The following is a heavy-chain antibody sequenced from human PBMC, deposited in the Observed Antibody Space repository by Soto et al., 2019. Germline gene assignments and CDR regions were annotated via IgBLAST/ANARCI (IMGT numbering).Heavy chain of an antibody. V-gene: IGHV3-23*01. D-gene: IGHD6-13*01. J-gene: IGHJ5*02. Sequence: GGSLRLSCAASGFTFSSYAMSWVRQAPGKGLEWVSAISGSGGSTYYADSVKGRFTISRDNSKNTLYLQMNSLRAEDTAVYYCAKVPRGIAAAGTIGCSAPSGQGTLSPLSA. CDR3: AKVPRGIAAAGTIGCSAP. CDR1: GFTFSSYA. CDR2: ISGSGGST.